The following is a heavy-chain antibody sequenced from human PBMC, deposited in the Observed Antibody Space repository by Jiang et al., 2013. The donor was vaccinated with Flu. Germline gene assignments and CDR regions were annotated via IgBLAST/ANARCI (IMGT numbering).Heavy chain of an antibody. Sequence: EVKKPGSSVKVSCKASGGTFSHYAISWVRQAPGQGLEWMGGIIPIVGTAKYAQRFQGRLTISAHESTRTADIELSSLTSDDTAVYYCARGSQAADYYYGMDVGGQGTTVTVS. CDR2: IIPIVGTA. CDR1: GGTFSHYA. V-gene: IGHV1-69*01. CDR3: ARGSQAADYYYGMDV. D-gene: IGHD6-13*01. J-gene: IGHJ6*02.